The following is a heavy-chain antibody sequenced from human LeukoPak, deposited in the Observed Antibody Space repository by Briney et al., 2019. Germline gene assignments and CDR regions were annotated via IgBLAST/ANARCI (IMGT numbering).Heavy chain of an antibody. CDR3: ARLGFEDGRYFDY. CDR1: GGSISSSSYY. J-gene: IGHJ4*02. V-gene: IGHV4-39*01. Sequence: SETLSLTCTVSGGSISSSSYYWGWIRQPPGKGLEWIGSIYYSGSTYYNPSLKSRVTISVDTSKNQFSLKLSSVTAADTAVYYCARLGFEDGRYFDYWGQGTLVTVSS. D-gene: IGHD1-14*01. CDR2: IYYSGST.